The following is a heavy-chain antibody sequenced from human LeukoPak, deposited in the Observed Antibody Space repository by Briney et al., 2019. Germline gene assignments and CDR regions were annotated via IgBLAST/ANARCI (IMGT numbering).Heavy chain of an antibody. CDR3: AKRPSDYGDYVSYFDY. D-gene: IGHD4-17*01. V-gene: IGHV3-23*01. J-gene: IGHJ4*02. CDR2: VSVYGGTT. CDR1: GFTFSSYA. Sequence: GGSLRLSCAASGFTFSSYAMSWVRQAPGKGLEWVSTVSVYGGTTYYADSVKGRFTISRDNSKDTLYLQMNSLRAEDTAVYYCAKRPSDYGDYVSYFDYWGQGTLVTVSS.